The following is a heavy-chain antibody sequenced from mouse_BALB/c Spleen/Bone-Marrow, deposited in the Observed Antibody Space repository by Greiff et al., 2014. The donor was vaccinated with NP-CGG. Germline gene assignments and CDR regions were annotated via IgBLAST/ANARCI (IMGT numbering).Heavy chain of an antibody. CDR3: ARETVRDFAY. CDR1: GYAFTNYL. Sequence: VKLQESGAELVRPGTSVKVSCKASGYAFTNYLIEWIKQRPGQGLEWIGVSNPGSGGTNYNEKFKGKATLTADKSSSTAYMQLSSLTSDDSAVYFCARETVRDFAYWGQGTLVTVSA. J-gene: IGHJ3*01. CDR2: SNPGSGGT. D-gene: IGHD3-2*01. V-gene: IGHV1-54*01.